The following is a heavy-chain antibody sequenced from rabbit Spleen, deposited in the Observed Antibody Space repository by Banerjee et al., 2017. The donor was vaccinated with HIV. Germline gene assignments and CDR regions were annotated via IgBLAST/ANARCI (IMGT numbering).Heavy chain of an antibody. CDR2: IYAGYGIT. V-gene: IGHV1S45*01. D-gene: IGHD6-1*01. CDR1: GFSFSSGYD. CDR3: ARSILGHYAYDYGMDL. Sequence: QEQLVESGGGLVKPEGSLKLSCTASGFSFSSGYDMCWVRQAPGKGLEWIACIYAGYGITGYATWAKGRFTISKTSSTTVTLKMTSLTAADTATYFCARSILGHYAYDYGMDLWGQGTLVTVS. J-gene: IGHJ3*01.